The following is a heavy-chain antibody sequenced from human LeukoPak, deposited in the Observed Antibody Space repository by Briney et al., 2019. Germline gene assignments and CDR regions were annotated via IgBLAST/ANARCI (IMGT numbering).Heavy chain of an antibody. Sequence: ASVKVSCKGSGYTLTSYGNYWVRQPPAQGLEWMGWISAYNGNTNYAQKLHDRVTMTTDTSTSTAYMELRSLRSDDTAVYYCARGEKTYYDFWSGYWYFDYWGQGTLVTVSS. V-gene: IGHV1-18*01. J-gene: IGHJ4*02. D-gene: IGHD3-3*01. CDR3: ARGEKTYYDFWSGYWYFDY. CDR1: GYTLTSYG. CDR2: ISAYNGNT.